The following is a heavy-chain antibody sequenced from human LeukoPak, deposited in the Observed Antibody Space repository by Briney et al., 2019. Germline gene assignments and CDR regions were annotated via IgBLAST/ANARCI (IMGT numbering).Heavy chain of an antibody. CDR2: IYSSGNT. V-gene: IGHV4-59*08. CDR3: ARGGVVVQDAFDI. D-gene: IGHD1-1*01. Sequence: SETPSLTCTVSAGSISSYYWGWIRQPPGKGLEWIGSIYSSGNTNDNPSLKSRLTISVNTSKNQFSLKLTSVTAADTAMYYCARGGVVVQDAFDIWGQGTMVTVSS. CDR1: AGSISSYY. J-gene: IGHJ3*02.